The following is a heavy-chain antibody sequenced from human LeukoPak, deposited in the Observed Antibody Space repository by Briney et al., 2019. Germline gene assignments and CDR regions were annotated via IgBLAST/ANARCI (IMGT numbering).Heavy chain of an antibody. CDR2: IHTSGST. Sequence: SETLSLTCTVSGGSISSYYWSWIRQPPGKGLEWIGYIHTSGSTNYNPSLKSRVTISVDTSKNQFSLKLSSVTAADTAVYYCARLHMDFWSGSGWFDPRGQGTLVTVSS. D-gene: IGHD3-3*01. CDR1: GGSISSYY. CDR3: ARLHMDFWSGSGWFDP. V-gene: IGHV4-4*09. J-gene: IGHJ5*02.